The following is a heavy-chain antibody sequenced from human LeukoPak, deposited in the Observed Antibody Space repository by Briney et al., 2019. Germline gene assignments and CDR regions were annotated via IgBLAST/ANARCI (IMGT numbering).Heavy chain of an antibody. CDR3: ASQDRFSLVWC. CDR2: IYPGDSDT. D-gene: IGHD2-21*01. Sequence: GEALKISCKGSGYSFTSYWIGWMRQMPGKGLEWMGIIYPGDSDTRYSPSFQGQVTISAVKSFSTAYLQWSSLKASDTAMYYCASQDRFSLVWCWGQGTLVTVSS. J-gene: IGHJ4*02. V-gene: IGHV5-51*01. CDR1: GYSFTSYW.